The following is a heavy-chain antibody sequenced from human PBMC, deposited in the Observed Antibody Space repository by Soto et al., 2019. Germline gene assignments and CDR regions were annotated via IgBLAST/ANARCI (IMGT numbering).Heavy chain of an antibody. J-gene: IGHJ4*02. CDR3: ARETMKRLDS. Sequence: SETLSLTCAVYGGSFSGYYWSWIRQPPGKGLEWIGEINHSGSTNYNPSLKSRVTISVDTSKNQFSLKLSSVTAADTAVYYCARETMKRLDSWGQGTLVTVSS. CDR2: INHSGST. CDR1: GGSFSGYY. V-gene: IGHV4-34*01.